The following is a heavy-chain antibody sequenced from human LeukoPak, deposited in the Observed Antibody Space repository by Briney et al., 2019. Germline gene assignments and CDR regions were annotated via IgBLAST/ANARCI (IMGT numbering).Heavy chain of an antibody. V-gene: IGHV4-34*01. J-gene: IGHJ4*02. CDR1: GAPLNSFY. CDR2: ITHSGST. CDR3: ARALYGYYYFDY. Sequence: SETLSLTCSVSGAPLNSFYRGWIRQSPGKGLEWIGEITHSGSTNYNPSLKRRVTVSVDTSKNQFSLRLSSVTAADTAVYCCARALYGYYYFDYWGQGTLVTVSS. D-gene: IGHD4-17*01.